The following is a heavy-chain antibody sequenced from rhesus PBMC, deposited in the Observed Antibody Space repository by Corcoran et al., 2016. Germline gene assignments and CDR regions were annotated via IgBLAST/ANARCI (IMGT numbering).Heavy chain of an antibody. Sequence: QVQLQESGPGVVKPSETLSLTCAVSGGSISSGYGWSWISQLPGKGLEWLGYIYGNSRNTHHNPSHKEQVNMSTEASKYLVSLKLKFITAEDTAVYNYERGDAIGGLVMNRFDFWGQGVLVTVSS. V-gene: IGHV4S7*01. J-gene: IGHJ4*01. D-gene: IGHD3-3*01. CDR2: IYGNSRNT. CDR3: ERGDAIGGLVMNRFDF. CDR1: GGSISSGYG.